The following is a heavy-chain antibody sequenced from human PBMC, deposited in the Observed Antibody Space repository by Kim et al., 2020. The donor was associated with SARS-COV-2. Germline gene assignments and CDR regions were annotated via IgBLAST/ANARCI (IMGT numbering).Heavy chain of an antibody. Sequence: QKFQGRVTITADESTSTAYMELSSLRSEDTAVYYCARDAGRYSSSSPFDPWGQGTLVTVSS. CDR3: ARDAGRYSSSSPFDP. V-gene: IGHV1-69*01. D-gene: IGHD6-6*01. J-gene: IGHJ5*02.